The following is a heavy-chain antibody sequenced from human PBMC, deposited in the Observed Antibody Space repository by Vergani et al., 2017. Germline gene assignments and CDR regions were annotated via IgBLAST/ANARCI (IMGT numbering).Heavy chain of an antibody. J-gene: IGHJ6*02. CDR3: ARDQYSVAGYYYYYGMDV. Sequence: EVQLLESGGGLVQPGGSLRLSCAASGFTFSSYWMSWVRQAPGKGLEWVANIKQDGSEKYYVASVKGRFTISRDNAKNSLYLQMNSLRAEDTAVYYCARDQYSVAGYYYYYGMDVWGQGTTVTVSS. D-gene: IGHD6-19*01. CDR2: IKQDGSEK. V-gene: IGHV3-7*01. CDR1: GFTFSSYW.